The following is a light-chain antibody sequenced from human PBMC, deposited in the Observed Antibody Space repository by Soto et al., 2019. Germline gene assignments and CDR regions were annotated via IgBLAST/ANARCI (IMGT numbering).Light chain of an antibody. CDR3: SSYTSSSTYV. V-gene: IGLV2-14*01. CDR2: EVS. J-gene: IGLJ1*01. Sequence: QSVLTQPACVSWSPGQSITMSCSGTSSDVGGYNYVSWYQQHPGKAPKLMIYEVSNRPSGVSNRFSGSKSGNTASLTISGLQAEDEADYYCSSYTSSSTYVFGTGTKVTVL. CDR1: SSDVGGYNY.